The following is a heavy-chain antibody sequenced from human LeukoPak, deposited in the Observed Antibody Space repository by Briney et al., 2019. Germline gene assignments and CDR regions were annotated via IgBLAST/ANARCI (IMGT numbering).Heavy chain of an antibody. CDR1: GYTFTSYG. J-gene: IGHJ6*03. CDR3: ARGGDRQKSYYYYMDV. V-gene: IGHV1-18*01. D-gene: IGHD1-26*01. CDR2: ISAYNGNT. Sequence: ASVKVSCKASGYTFTSYGISWVRQAPGQGLEWMGWISAYNGNTNYAQKLQGRVTMTTDTSTSTAYMELRSLRSDDKAVYYCARGGDRQKSYYYYMDVWGKGTTVTISS.